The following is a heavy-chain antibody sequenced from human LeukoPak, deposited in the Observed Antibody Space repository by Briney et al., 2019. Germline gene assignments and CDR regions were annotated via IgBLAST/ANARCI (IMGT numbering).Heavy chain of an antibody. D-gene: IGHD5-24*01. V-gene: IGHV3-66*01. Sequence: PGGSLRLSCAASRFTVSSNYMSWVRQAPGKGLEWVSVIYSGGSTYYADSVKGRFTISRDNSKNTLYLQMNSLRAEDTAVYYCARGHRGGYNFFDYWGQGTLVTVSS. J-gene: IGHJ4*02. CDR2: IYSGGST. CDR3: ARGHRGGYNFFDY. CDR1: RFTVSSNY.